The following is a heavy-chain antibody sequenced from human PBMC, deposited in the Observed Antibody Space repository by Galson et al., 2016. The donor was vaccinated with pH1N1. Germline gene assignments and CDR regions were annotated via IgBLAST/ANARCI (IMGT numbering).Heavy chain of an antibody. J-gene: IGHJ4*02. Sequence: SVKVSCKASGYTFSGYYMHWVRQAPGQGLEWTGWINPNSGGTSYAPKFQGRVTMTRDTSISTGYMELSRLRSDDTAVYYCARDPNSGWYTDYWGQGTPVTVSS. D-gene: IGHD6-19*01. CDR1: GYTFSGYY. V-gene: IGHV1-2*02. CDR3: ARDPNSGWYTDY. CDR2: INPNSGGT.